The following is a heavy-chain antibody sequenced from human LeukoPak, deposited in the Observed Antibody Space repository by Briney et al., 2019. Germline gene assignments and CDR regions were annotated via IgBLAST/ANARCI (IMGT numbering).Heavy chain of an antibody. CDR3: AKVPHYYGSGSYRDPAFDM. CDR1: GFTFDDYG. D-gene: IGHD3-10*01. V-gene: IGHV3-9*01. J-gene: IGHJ3*02. Sequence: GGSLRLSCAASGFTFDDYGMSWVRQVPGKGLEWVAGISRHSDSIGYADSVKGRFTISRDNAKNSLYLQMSSLRAEDTALYYCAKVPHYYGSGSYRDPAFDMWGQGTMVTVSS. CDR2: ISRHSDSI.